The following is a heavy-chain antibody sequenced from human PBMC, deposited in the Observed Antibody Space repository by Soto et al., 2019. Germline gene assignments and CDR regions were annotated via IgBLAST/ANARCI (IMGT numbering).Heavy chain of an antibody. D-gene: IGHD4-17*01. V-gene: IGHV3-23*01. CDR3: AKQDGDYCVDY. CDR1: GVTFSSHA. CDR2: ISGRCAST. Sequence: EVQLLESGGGLVQPGGSLRLSCAASGVTFSSHAMSWVRQAPGKGLEWVSVISGRCASTFYADSVKGRFTISRDNSKNTLYQQMNSLSAEDTALYYCAKQDGDYCVDYWGQGTLVTVSS. J-gene: IGHJ4*02.